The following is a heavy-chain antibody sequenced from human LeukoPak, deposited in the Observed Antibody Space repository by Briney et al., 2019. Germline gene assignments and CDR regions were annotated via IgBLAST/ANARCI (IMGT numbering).Heavy chain of an antibody. CDR3: ARAAVATKDDYYYYYYMDV. V-gene: IGHV4-39*07. CDR1: GGSISSSNYY. CDR2: IYYSGST. J-gene: IGHJ6*03. Sequence: SETLSLTCTVSGGSISSSNYYWGWIRQPPGKGLEWIGSIYYSGSTNYNPSLKSRVTISVDTSKNQFSLKLSSVTAADTAVYYCARAAVATKDDYYYYYYMDVWGKGTTVTVSS. D-gene: IGHD5-12*01.